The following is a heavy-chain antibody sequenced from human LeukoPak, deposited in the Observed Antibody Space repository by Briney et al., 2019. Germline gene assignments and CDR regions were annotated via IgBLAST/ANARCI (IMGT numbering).Heavy chain of an antibody. CDR2: ISPYNGNT. Sequence: ASVKVSCKASGYTFPSYGISGVGQAPGQGRNGMGWISPYNGNTNHAQNLQRRVTMTTDTSTSPAYLELRSLRADDTAVYYCALGVGAATFGIDYWGQGTLVTVSS. CDR1: GYTFPSYG. CDR3: ALGVGAATFGIDY. V-gene: IGHV1-18*01. D-gene: IGHD2-15*01. J-gene: IGHJ4*02.